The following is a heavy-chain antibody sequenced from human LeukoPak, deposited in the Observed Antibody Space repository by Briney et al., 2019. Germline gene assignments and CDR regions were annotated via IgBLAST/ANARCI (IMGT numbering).Heavy chain of an antibody. CDR2: ISGSGST. J-gene: IGHJ5*02. CDR1: GASISSFH. D-gene: IGHD3-10*01. Sequence: SETLSLTCTVSGASISSFHWTWIRQPAGKGLEWIGRISGSGSTIYNPSLKSRVTISVDTSKNQFSLKLSSVTAADTAVYYCARGVHYYGSGSYSENWFDPWGQGTLVTVSS. CDR3: ARGVHYYGSGSYSENWFDP. V-gene: IGHV4-4*07.